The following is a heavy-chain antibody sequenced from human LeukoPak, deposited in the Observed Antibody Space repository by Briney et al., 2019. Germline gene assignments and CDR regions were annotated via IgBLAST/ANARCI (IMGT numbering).Heavy chain of an antibody. CDR3: ARPQQRSYSGLDY. V-gene: IGHV3-21*01. J-gene: IGHJ4*02. D-gene: IGHD2-21*01. CDR2: ISSSSSYI. Sequence: GGSLRLSCAASGFTFSSYSMNWVRQAPGKGLEWVSSISSSSSYIYYADSVKGRFTISRDNAKNSLYLQMNSLRAEDTAVYYCARPQQRSYSGLDYWGQGTLVTVSS. CDR1: GFTFSSYS.